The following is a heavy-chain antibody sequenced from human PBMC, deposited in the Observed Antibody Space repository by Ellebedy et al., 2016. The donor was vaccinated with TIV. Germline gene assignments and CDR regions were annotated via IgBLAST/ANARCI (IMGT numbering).Heavy chain of an antibody. V-gene: IGHV1-24*01. CDR3: ATGGRGVGEFFVPYFDF. D-gene: IGHD3-10*01. CDR1: GYTLSELS. CDR2: FDHVDGET. J-gene: IGHJ4*02. Sequence: ASVKVSCXVSGYTLSELSIHWVRQAPGKGLEWMGGFDHVDGETIYAQEFQGRVTMTEDTSTDTSYMELSSLRSEDTAVYYCATGGRGVGEFFVPYFDFWGQGTLVTVSS.